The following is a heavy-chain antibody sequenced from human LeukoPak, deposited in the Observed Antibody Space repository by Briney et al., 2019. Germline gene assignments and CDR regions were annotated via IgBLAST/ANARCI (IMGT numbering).Heavy chain of an antibody. Sequence: GKSLRLSCAASGFTFSGSAMHWVRQASGKGLEWVGRIRSKANSYATAYAASVKGRFTISRDDSKNTAYLQMNSLKTEDTAVYYCTTGYGDYVWDNYYYYYGMDVWGQGTTVTVSS. J-gene: IGHJ6*02. CDR3: TTGYGDYVWDNYYYYYGMDV. CDR2: IRSKANSYAT. CDR1: GFTFSGSA. D-gene: IGHD4-17*01. V-gene: IGHV3-73*01.